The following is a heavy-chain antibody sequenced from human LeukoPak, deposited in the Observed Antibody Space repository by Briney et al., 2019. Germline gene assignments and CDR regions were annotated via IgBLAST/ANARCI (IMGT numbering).Heavy chain of an antibody. D-gene: IGHD3-22*01. CDR3: AKVLLSRYYDRSGYAHAFDI. J-gene: IGHJ3*02. V-gene: IGHV3-9*01. CDR2: ISWNSGGI. CDR1: GFTFDDYA. Sequence: GGSLRLSCAASGFTFDDYAMHWVRQAPGKGLEWASAISWNSGGIGYADSVKGRFTISRDNAKNSLSLQMNSLRAEDTALYYCAKVLLSRYYDRSGYAHAFDIWGQGTMVTVSS.